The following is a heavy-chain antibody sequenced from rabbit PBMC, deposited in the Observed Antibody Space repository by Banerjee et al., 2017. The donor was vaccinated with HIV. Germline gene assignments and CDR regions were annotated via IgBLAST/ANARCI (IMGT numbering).Heavy chain of an antibody. CDR1: GFSFSSYYY. V-gene: IGHV1S40*01. CDR3: ARTAGYLDDGDGYFNL. D-gene: IGHD2-1*01. J-gene: IGHJ4*01. Sequence: QSLEESGGDLVKPGASLTLTCTVSGFSFSSYYYMCWVRQAPGKGLEWIACISDGSTYYASWAKGRFTISTTSSTTVTLQMTSLTAADTATYFCARTAGYLDDGDGYFNLWGQGTLVTVS. CDR2: ISDGST.